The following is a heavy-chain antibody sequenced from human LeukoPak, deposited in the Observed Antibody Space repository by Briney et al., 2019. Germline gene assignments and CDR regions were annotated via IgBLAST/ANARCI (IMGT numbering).Heavy chain of an antibody. CDR2: IDTYSGET. CDR3: ARRFCSSVSCYDYDAFDV. D-gene: IGHD2-2*01. CDR1: GYTYTADG. Sequence: ASVTVSFKASGYTYTADGICRVRQAPGQGSEWMGWIDTYSGETNYAQKFQGRVTMTSDTSTSTAYLELRSLTSEDTAVYYCARRFCSSVSCYDYDAFDVRGQGTLVTVSS. J-gene: IGHJ3*01. V-gene: IGHV1-18*01.